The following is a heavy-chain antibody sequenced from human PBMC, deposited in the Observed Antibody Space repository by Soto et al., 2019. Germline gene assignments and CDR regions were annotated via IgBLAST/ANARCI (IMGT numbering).Heavy chain of an antibody. CDR1: RLTFSNYW. CDR2: IKQDGSEI. J-gene: IGHJ6*02. CDR3: ARVRTVNFYGMDV. Sequence: EAQLVESGGGLVQPGGSLRLSCAASRLTFSNYWMSWVRQAPGKGLEWVANIKQDGSEIYYVNSVKGRFTISRDNARNSLFLQMNSLRADDTAVYYCARVRTVNFYGMDVWGPGTTVTVSS. V-gene: IGHV3-7*05.